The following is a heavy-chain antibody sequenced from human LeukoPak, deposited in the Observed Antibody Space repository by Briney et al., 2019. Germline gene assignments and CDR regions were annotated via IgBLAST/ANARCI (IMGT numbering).Heavy chain of an antibody. J-gene: IGHJ4*02. CDR3: SRDPRVLDY. Sequence: GRSLRLSCEASGFTFSDSYMSWLRQPPGKGLESISYIGPSGNFINYADSVKGRFTISRDNAKKSLYLQINSLRAEDTAVYYCSRDPRVLDYWGQGTLVTVSS. V-gene: IGHV3-11*01. CDR2: IGPSGNFI. CDR1: GFTFSDSY.